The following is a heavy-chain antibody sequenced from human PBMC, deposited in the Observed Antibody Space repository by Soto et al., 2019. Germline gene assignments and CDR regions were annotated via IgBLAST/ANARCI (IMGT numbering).Heavy chain of an antibody. Sequence: GASVKVSCKASGYTFTSYGISWVRQAPGQGLEWMGWISAYNGNTNYAQKFQGRVTITADESTSTAYMELSSLRSEDTAVYYCAGGSGIVGATRLYYYGMDVWGQGTTVTVSS. CDR3: AGGSGIVGATRLYYYGMDV. CDR2: ISAYNGNT. V-gene: IGHV1-18*01. D-gene: IGHD1-26*01. J-gene: IGHJ6*02. CDR1: GYTFTSYG.